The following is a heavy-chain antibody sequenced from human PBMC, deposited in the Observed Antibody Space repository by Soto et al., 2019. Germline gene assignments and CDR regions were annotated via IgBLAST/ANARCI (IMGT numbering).Heavy chain of an antibody. CDR2: IIPILGIA. J-gene: IGHJ4*02. V-gene: IGHV1-69*08. D-gene: IGHD5-18*01. CDR1: GGTFSSYT. CDR3: ARDRGVDTAMAPWDY. Sequence: QVQLVQSGAEVKKPGSSVKVSCKASGGTFSSYTISWVRQAPGQGLEWMGRIIPILGIANYAQKFQGRVTITADKSTSTAYMELSSLRSEDTAVYYGARDRGVDTAMAPWDYWGQGTLVTVSS.